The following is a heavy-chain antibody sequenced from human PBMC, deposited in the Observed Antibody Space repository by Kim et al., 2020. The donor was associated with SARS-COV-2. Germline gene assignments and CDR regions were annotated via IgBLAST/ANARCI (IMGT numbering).Heavy chain of an antibody. Sequence: GGSLRLSCAASGFTFSSYWMSWVRQAPGKGLEWVANIKQDGSEKYYVDSVKGRFTISRDNAKNSLYLQMNSLRAEDTAVYYCARELPDIVVVPAAPTVRYYFDYWGQGTLVTVSS. CDR3: ARELPDIVVVPAAPTVRYYFDY. J-gene: IGHJ4*02. D-gene: IGHD2-2*01. CDR1: GFTFSSYW. CDR2: IKQDGSEK. V-gene: IGHV3-7*01.